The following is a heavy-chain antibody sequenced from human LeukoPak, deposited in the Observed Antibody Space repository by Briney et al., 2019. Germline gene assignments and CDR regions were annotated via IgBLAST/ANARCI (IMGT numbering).Heavy chain of an antibody. J-gene: IGHJ4*02. V-gene: IGHV3-11*05. CDR3: ARDMITMVRGVGY. CDR1: GFTLSDYC. D-gene: IGHD3-10*01. CDR2: ISSSSSYT. Sequence: GGSLRLSCAASGFTLSDYCMSWIRQAPGKGLEWVSYISSSSSYTNYADSVKGRFTISRDNAKNSLYLQMNSLRAEDTAVYYCARDMITMVRGVGYWGQGTLVTVSS.